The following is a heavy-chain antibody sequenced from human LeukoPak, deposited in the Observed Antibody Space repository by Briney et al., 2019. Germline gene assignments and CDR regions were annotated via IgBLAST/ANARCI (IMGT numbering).Heavy chain of an antibody. CDR1: GVSINNYY. V-gene: IGHV4-59*01. CDR3: ARAVTGYWFDP. Sequence: SETLSLTCTVSGVSINNYYWSWIRQPPGKGLEWIGYIYYSGSTNYNPSVKSRVTISVDTSKNQFSLKLSSVTAADTSVYYCARAVTGYWFDPWGQGTLVTVSS. CDR2: IYYSGST. D-gene: IGHD4-17*01. J-gene: IGHJ5*02.